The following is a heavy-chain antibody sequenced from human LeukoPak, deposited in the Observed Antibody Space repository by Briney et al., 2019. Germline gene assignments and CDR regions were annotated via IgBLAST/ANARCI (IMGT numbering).Heavy chain of an antibody. D-gene: IGHD2-2*01. V-gene: IGHV4-34*01. J-gene: IGHJ4*02. CDR1: GGSFSGYY. CDR3: ARDIVVVPAAMSFDY. Sequence: SETLSLTCAVYGGSFSGYYWNWIRQPPGKGLEWIGEINHSGSTNYNPSLKSRVTISVDTSKNQFSLKLSSVTAADTAVYYCARDIVVVPAAMSFDYWGQGTLVTVSS. CDR2: INHSGST.